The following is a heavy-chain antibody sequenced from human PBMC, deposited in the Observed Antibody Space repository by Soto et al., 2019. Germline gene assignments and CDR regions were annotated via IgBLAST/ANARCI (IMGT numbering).Heavy chain of an antibody. CDR3: ARENALRGGYNIRNYYSYGMDV. D-gene: IGHD5-12*01. V-gene: IGHV1-69*01. CDR2: IIPSVGTA. CDR1: GGTFSSYA. J-gene: IGHJ6*02. Sequence: QVQLVQSGAEVKKPGSSVKVSCKASGGTFSSYAISWVRQAPGQGLEWMGGIIPSVGTANYAQQFQGRVTITADESTSTAYMELSSLRSEDTAVYYCARENALRGGYNIRNYYSYGMDVWGQGTTVTVSS.